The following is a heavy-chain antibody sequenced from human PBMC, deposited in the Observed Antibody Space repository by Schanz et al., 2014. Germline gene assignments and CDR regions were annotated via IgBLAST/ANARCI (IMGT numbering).Heavy chain of an antibody. J-gene: IGHJ4*02. V-gene: IGHV3-33*06. CDR2: ISRDGTTS. CDR3: VKEGTVVSGYPRDH. Sequence: QVQLVESGGGVVQPGRSLRLSCAASGFTFSAYGMHWVRQAPGKGLEWLSYISRDGTTSYYADSVKGRFTISRDNSRNTLYLQMSSLRAEDTAVYYCVKEGTVVSGYPRDHWGQGTLVTVSS. D-gene: IGHD2-2*01. CDR1: GFTFSAYG.